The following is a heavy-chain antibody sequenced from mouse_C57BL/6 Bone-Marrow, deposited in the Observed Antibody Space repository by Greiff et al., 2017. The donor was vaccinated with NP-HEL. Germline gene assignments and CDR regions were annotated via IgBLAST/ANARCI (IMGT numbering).Heavy chain of an antibody. CDR1: GFSFNTYA. CDR2: IRSKSNNYAT. V-gene: IGHV10-1*01. Sequence: DVKLVESGGGLVQPKGSLKLSCAASGFSFNTYAMNWVRQAPGKGLEWVARIRSKSNNYATYYADSVKDRFTISRADSESMLYLQMNNLKTEDTAMYCCVRHPRFGYFDVWGTGTTVTVSS. CDR3: VRHPRFGYFDV. J-gene: IGHJ1*03.